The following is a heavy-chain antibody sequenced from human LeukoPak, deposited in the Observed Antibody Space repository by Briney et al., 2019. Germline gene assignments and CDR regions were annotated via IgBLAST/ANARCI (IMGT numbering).Heavy chain of an antibody. J-gene: IGHJ4*02. CDR3: ARWRRANSRALQY. D-gene: IGHD6-13*01. Sequence: PGGSLRLSCAASGFTFSSYSMNWVRQAPGKGLEWVSSISSSSSYIYYADSVKGRFTISRDNAKNSLYLQMNSLRAEDTAVYCCARWRRANSRALQYWGQGTLVTVSS. V-gene: IGHV3-21*01. CDR1: GFTFSSYS. CDR2: ISSSSSYI.